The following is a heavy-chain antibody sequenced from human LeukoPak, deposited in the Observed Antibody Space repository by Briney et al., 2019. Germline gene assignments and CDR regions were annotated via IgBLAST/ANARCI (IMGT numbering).Heavy chain of an antibody. D-gene: IGHD3-10*01. CDR2: IDPNSGGT. Sequence: ASVKVSCKASGYTFTGYYMHWVRQAPGQGLEWMGWIDPNSGGTNYAQKFQGRVTMTRDTSISTAYMELSRLRSDDTAVYYCATRITMVRGFAGAFDIWGQGTMVTVSS. V-gene: IGHV1-2*02. CDR3: ATRITMVRGFAGAFDI. CDR1: GYTFTGYY. J-gene: IGHJ3*02.